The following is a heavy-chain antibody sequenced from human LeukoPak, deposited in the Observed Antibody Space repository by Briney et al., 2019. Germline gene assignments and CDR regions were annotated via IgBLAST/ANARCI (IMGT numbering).Heavy chain of an antibody. Sequence: GESLKISCKGSGYSFTSYWIGSVRQMPGKGLEWMGIIYPGDSDTRYSPPFQGQVTISADKSISTAYLQWSSLKASDTAMYYCARQSSGWQCYYYYYYMDVWGKGTTVTVSS. D-gene: IGHD6-19*01. J-gene: IGHJ6*03. CDR2: IYPGDSDT. CDR3: ARQSSGWQCYYYYYYMDV. CDR1: GYSFTSYW. V-gene: IGHV5-51*01.